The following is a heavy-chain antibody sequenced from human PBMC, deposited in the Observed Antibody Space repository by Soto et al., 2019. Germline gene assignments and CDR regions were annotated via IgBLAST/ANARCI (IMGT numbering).Heavy chain of an antibody. CDR2: INAGNGNT. CDR3: ARNPSYYDSSGYYFDY. D-gene: IGHD3-22*01. Sequence: ASVKVSCKASGYTFTSYAMHWVRQAPGQRLEWMGWINAGNGNTKYSQKFQGRVTITRDTSASTAYMELSSLRSEDTAVYYCARNPSYYDSSGYYFDYWGQGTLVTVSS. V-gene: IGHV1-3*01. J-gene: IGHJ4*02. CDR1: GYTFTSYA.